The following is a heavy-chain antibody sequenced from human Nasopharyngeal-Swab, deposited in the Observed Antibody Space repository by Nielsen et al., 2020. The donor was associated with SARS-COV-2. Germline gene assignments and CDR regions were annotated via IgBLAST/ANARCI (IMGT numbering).Heavy chain of an antibody. Sequence: SVKVSCKASGGTFSSYAISWVRQAPGQGLEWMGGIIPIFSTANYAQKFQGRVTITADESTSTAYMELSSLRSEDTAVYYCAVNSNYLRYYYYGMDVWGQGTTVTVSS. CDR2: IIPIFSTA. CDR3: AVNSNYLRYYYYGMDV. V-gene: IGHV1-69*13. CDR1: GGTFSSYA. J-gene: IGHJ6*02. D-gene: IGHD4-11*01.